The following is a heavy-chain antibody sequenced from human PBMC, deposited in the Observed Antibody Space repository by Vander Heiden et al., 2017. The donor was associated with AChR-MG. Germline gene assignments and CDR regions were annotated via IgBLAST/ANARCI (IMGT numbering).Heavy chain of an antibody. CDR2: ISYDGSNK. CDR1: GFTFSSYG. D-gene: IGHD3-22*01. Sequence: QVQLVESGGGVVQPGRSLRLSCAASGFTFSSYGMHWVRQAPGKGLEWVAVISYDGSNKYYADSVKGRFTISRDNSKNTLYLQMNSLRAEDTAVYYCAKFCVGSMIVVAGDFDYWGQGTLVTVSS. CDR3: AKFCVGSMIVVAGDFDY. J-gene: IGHJ4*02. V-gene: IGHV3-30*18.